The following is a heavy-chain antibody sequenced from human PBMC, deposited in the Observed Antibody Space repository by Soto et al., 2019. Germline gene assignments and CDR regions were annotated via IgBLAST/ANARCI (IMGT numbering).Heavy chain of an antibody. V-gene: IGHV3-53*01. D-gene: IGHD2-8*01. J-gene: IGHJ4*02. CDR1: GFTVSSNY. Sequence: GGSLRLSCAASGFTVSSNYMSWVRQAPGKGLEWVSVIYSGGSTYYADSVKGRFTISRDNSKNTLYLQMNSLRAEDTAVYYCARERPYCTNGVCYTPGFDYWGQGTLVTVS. CDR2: IYSGGST. CDR3: ARERPYCTNGVCYTPGFDY.